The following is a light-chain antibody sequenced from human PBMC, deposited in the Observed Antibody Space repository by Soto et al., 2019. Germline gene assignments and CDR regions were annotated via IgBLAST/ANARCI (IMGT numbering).Light chain of an antibody. CDR2: AAS. Sequence: IQMTQSPSSLSASVGDRVIITCRSDHSINNYLNWYQQRPGKVPKLLIYAASTLQSGVPSRFSGSGSGRVSTLTINSLQPEDFATYYCQQSYSTLGTFGRGTRVEI. CDR3: QQSYSTLGT. CDR1: HSINNY. J-gene: IGKJ2*01. V-gene: IGKV1-39*01.